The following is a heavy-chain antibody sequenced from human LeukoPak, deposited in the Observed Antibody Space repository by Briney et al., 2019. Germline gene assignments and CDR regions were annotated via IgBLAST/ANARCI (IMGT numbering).Heavy chain of an antibody. CDR1: GFTFSSYA. Sequence: GSLRLSCAASGFTFSSYAMSWVRQPPGKGLEWIGEINHSGSTNYNPSLKSRVTISVDTSKNQFSLKLSSVTAADTAVYYCARGGEYCSSTSCLFDIRGQGTMVTVSS. CDR3: ARGGEYCSSTSCLFDI. CDR2: INHSGST. J-gene: IGHJ3*02. D-gene: IGHD2-2*01. V-gene: IGHV4-34*01.